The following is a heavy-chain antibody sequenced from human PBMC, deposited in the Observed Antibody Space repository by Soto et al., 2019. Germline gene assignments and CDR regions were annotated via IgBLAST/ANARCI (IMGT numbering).Heavy chain of an antibody. CDR2: ISGSGGST. D-gene: IGHD2-2*01. Sequence: EVQLLESGGGLVQPGGSLRLSCAASGFTFSSYAMSWVRQAPGKGLEWVSAISGSGGSTYYADSVKGRFTISRDNSKNTLYLQMNSLRAEDTAVYYCAKDFVVVPAAMGGYGMDVWGQGTTVTVSS. CDR1: GFTFSSYA. CDR3: AKDFVVVPAAMGGYGMDV. J-gene: IGHJ6*02. V-gene: IGHV3-23*01.